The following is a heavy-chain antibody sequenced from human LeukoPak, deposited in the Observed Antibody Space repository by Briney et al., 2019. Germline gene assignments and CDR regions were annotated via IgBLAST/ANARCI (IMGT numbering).Heavy chain of an antibody. Sequence: GGSLRLTCAASGFTFSSYDMHWVRQATGKGLEWVSAIGTAGDTYYPGSVKGRFTISRENAKNSLYLQMNSLRAEDTAVYYCASSLGSRSDNAWDALDIWGQGTMVTVSS. CDR3: ASSLGSRSDNAWDALDI. CDR1: GFTFSSYD. D-gene: IGHD2-15*01. CDR2: IGTAGDT. J-gene: IGHJ3*02. V-gene: IGHV3-13*01.